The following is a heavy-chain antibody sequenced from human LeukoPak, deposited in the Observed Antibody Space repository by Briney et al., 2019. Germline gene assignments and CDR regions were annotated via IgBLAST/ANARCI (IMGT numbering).Heavy chain of an antibody. D-gene: IGHD4-17*01. CDR3: ARSSAVTYGFAFDI. V-gene: IGHV4-39*07. J-gene: IGHJ3*02. CDR1: GGSISSSSYY. CDR2: IYYSGST. Sequence: SETLSLTCTVSGGSISSSSYYWGWIRQPPGKGLEWIGSIYYSGSTYYNPSLKSRVTISVDTSKNQFSLKLSSVTAADTAVYYCARSSAVTYGFAFDIWGQGTMVTVSS.